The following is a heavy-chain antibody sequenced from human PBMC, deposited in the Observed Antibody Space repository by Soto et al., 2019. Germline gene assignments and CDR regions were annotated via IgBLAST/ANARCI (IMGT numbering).Heavy chain of an antibody. CDR1: GGTFSSYA. V-gene: IGHV1-69*13. D-gene: IGHD3-16*01. Sequence: ASVKVSCKASGGTFSSYAISWVRQAPGQGLEWMGGIIPIFGTANYAQKFQGRVTITADESTSTAYMELSSLRSEDTAVYYCAREGFRSGSLRDSYYYYGMDVWGQGTTVTVSS. J-gene: IGHJ6*02. CDR2: IIPIFGTA. CDR3: AREGFRSGSLRDSYYYYGMDV.